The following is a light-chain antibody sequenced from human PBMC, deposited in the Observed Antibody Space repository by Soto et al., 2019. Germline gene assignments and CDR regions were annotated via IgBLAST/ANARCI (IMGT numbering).Light chain of an antibody. J-gene: IGKJ5*01. CDR1: QAISVS. V-gene: IGKV1-5*01. CDR2: DAS. CDR3: QQYNNWPPIT. Sequence: IQMTQSPSTLSASVGDTVTISCRASQAISVSLAWYRQKPGKAPNLLIYDASTLQEGVPSRFSGSGSGTEFTLTVTRLQPDDFATYFCQQYNNWPPITFGQGTRLEIK.